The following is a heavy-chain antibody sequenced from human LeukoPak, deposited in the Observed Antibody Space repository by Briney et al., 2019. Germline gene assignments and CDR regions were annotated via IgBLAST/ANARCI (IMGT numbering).Heavy chain of an antibody. Sequence: ASVKVSCKASGYTFSSYGISWVRQAPGQGLEWMGWISTYNGNTNYAQKAQGRVTMTTDTSTSTAYMELRSLRSDDTAVYYCARAAISKDGSGYFYWGQGTLVTVSS. CDR3: ARAAISKDGSGYFY. V-gene: IGHV1-18*01. CDR1: GYTFSSYG. CDR2: ISTYNGNT. D-gene: IGHD3-22*01. J-gene: IGHJ4*02.